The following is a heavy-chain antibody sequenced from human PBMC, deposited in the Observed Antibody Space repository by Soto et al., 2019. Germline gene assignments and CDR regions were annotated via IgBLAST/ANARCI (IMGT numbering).Heavy chain of an antibody. Sequence: QVQLVESGGGVVQPGRFLRLSCAASGCTFSSYGMHWVRQAPGKGLEWVAVIWYDGSNKYYADSVKGRFTISRDNSKNTLYLQMNSLRAEDTAVYYCASDGGTWAGNSFDFWGQGTLVTVSS. CDR1: GCTFSSYG. CDR3: ASDGGTWAGNSFDF. V-gene: IGHV3-33*01. CDR2: IWYDGSNK. J-gene: IGHJ4*02. D-gene: IGHD4-4*01.